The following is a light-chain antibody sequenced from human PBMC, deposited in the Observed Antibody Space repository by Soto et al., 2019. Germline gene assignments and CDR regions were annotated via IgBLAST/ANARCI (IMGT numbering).Light chain of an antibody. Sequence: EVLMTQSPDTLYVSPGERVTLCCRTGQSVSDNLAWYQQKPGQGPRLLVYRASTRTLGIPARFSGSESGTEFTLTISSLQSEDFAVYYCQQYNSWPITFGQGTQLEIK. CDR1: QSVSDN. CDR2: RAS. CDR3: QQYNSWPIT. V-gene: IGKV3D-15*01. J-gene: IGKJ5*01.